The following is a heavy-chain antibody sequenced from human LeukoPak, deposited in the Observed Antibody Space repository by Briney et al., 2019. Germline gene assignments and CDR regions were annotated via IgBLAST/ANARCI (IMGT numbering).Heavy chain of an antibody. V-gene: IGHV3-15*01. J-gene: IGHJ2*01. CDR1: GFTFSNAW. Sequence: GGSLRLSCAASGFTFSNAWMSWVRQAPGKGLEWVGRIKSKTDGGTTDYAAPVKGRFTISRDDSKNTLYLQMNSLKTEDTAVYYCTTLYYYDSSGYPRYFDLWGRGTLVTVSS. CDR2: IKSKTDGGTT. D-gene: IGHD3-22*01. CDR3: TTLYYYDSSGYPRYFDL.